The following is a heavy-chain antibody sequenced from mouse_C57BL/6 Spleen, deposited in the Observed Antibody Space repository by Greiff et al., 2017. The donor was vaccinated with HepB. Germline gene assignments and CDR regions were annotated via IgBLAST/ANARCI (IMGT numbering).Heavy chain of an antibody. CDR1: GYTFTSYS. D-gene: IGHD2-4*01. J-gene: IGHJ1*03. CDR2: IHPNSGST. CDR3: ARSGGYYDHDPGDFDV. V-gene: IGHV1-64*01. Sequence: QVQLQQPGAELVKPGASVKLSCKASGYTFTSYSMHWVKQRPGQGLEWIGMIHPNSGSTNYNEKFKSKATLTVDKSSSTAYMQRSSLTSEDSAVYYCARSGGYYDHDPGDFDVWGTGTTVTVSS.